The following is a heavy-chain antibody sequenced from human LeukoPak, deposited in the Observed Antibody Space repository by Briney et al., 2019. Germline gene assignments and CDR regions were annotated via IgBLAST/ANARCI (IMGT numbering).Heavy chain of an antibody. CDR2: ISSSSSYI. Sequence: GGSLRLSCAASGFTFSSYSMNWVRQAPGKGLEWVSSISSSSSYIYYADSVKGRFTISRDNSKNTLYLQMNSLRAEDTAVYYCAKDPYLVVPAALNWFDPWGQGTLVTVSS. J-gene: IGHJ5*02. V-gene: IGHV3-21*01. CDR3: AKDPYLVVPAALNWFDP. CDR1: GFTFSSYS. D-gene: IGHD2-2*01.